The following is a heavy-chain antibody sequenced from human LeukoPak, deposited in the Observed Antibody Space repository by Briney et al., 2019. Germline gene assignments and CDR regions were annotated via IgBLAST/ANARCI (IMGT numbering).Heavy chain of an antibody. Sequence: PSETLSLTCIVSGASTSTYYWSWIRQPPGKGLEWIGYIYNGGSTKYNTSLKSRVTISVDTSKNQFSLKVTSLTAADTATYYCAQTTGWPGFDYWGQGALVTVSS. CDR1: GASTSTYY. CDR3: AQTTGWPGFDY. J-gene: IGHJ4*02. V-gene: IGHV4-59*08. D-gene: IGHD6-19*01. CDR2: IYNGGST.